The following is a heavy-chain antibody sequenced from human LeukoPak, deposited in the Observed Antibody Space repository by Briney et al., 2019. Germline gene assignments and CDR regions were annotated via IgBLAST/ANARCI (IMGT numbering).Heavy chain of an antibody. CDR1: GFTFSRHG. CDR3: AKDFSGCSTSSCYSAYYGMDV. J-gene: IGHJ6*02. D-gene: IGHD2-2*02. V-gene: IGHV3-30*18. Sequence: GGSLRLSCAASGFTFSRHGMHWVRQAPGKGLEWVAAISYDGSNKYYADSVKGRFTISRDNSKNTLDLQMNSLRIEDTAVHYCAKDFSGCSTSSCYSAYYGMDVWGQGTTVIVSS. CDR2: ISYDGSNK.